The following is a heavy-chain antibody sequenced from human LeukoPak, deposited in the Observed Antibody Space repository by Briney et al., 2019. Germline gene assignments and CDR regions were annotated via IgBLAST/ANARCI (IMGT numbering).Heavy chain of an antibody. D-gene: IGHD3-10*01. V-gene: IGHV3-30-3*01. CDR3: ARAEPYCYGSGSYYTVND. J-gene: IGHJ4*02. Sequence: GGSLRLSCAASGFTFSSYAMHWVRQAPGKGLEWVAVISYDGSNKYYADSVKGRFTISRDNSKNTLYLQMNSLRAEDTAVYYCARAEPYCYGSGSYYTVNDWGQGTLVTVSS. CDR2: ISYDGSNK. CDR1: GFTFSSYA.